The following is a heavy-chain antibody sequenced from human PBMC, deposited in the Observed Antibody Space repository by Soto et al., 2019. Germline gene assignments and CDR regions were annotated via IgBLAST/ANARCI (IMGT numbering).Heavy chain of an antibody. CDR1: GFTFRNYD. Sequence: EVQLVESGGGLVQPGGSLRLSCEASGFTFRNYDMHWVRQGTGKGLEWVSGISAAGDPDYADSVEGRFTISSENAQNSFFLQMNSLRVGVTAVYYCARTYRDFYGLDVWGQGHTVIVS. J-gene: IGHJ6*02. V-gene: IGHV3-13*05. CDR3: ARTYRDFYGLDV. D-gene: IGHD4-4*01. CDR2: ISAAGDP.